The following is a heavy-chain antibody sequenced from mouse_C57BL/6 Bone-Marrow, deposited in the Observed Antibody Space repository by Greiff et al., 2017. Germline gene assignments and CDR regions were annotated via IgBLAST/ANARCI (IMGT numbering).Heavy chain of an antibody. J-gene: IGHJ2*01. CDR3: ARRRSHFDY. CDR2: ISGGGGNT. V-gene: IGHV5-9*01. CDR1: GFTFSSYT. Sequence: EVMLVESGGGLVKPGGSLKLSCAASGFTFSSYTMSWVRQTPEKRLEWVATISGGGGNTYYPDSVKGRFTISRDNAKNTLYLQMSSLRSEDTALYYCARRRSHFDYWGQGTTLTVSS.